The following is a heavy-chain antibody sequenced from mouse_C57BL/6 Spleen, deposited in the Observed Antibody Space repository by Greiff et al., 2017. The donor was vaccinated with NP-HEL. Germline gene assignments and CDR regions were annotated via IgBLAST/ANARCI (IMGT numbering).Heavy chain of an antibody. CDR1: GYTFTSYW. CDR3: ARSITTVVARDWYFDV. J-gene: IGHJ1*03. V-gene: IGHV1-7*01. Sequence: QVQLQQSGAELAKPGASVKLSCKASGYTFTSYWMHWVKQRPGQGLEWIGYINPSSGYTKYNQQFKDKATLTADKSSSTAYMQLSSLTYEDSAVYYCARSITTVVARDWYFDVWGTGTTVTVSS. D-gene: IGHD1-1*01. CDR2: INPSSGYT.